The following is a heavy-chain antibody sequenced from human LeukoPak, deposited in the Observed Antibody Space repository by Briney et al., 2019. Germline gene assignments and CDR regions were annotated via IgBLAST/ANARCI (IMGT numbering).Heavy chain of an antibody. CDR3: GRSGRYRPSDL. V-gene: IGHV3-72*01. J-gene: IGHJ5*02. D-gene: IGHD1-26*01. CDR2: TRNKANSYTT. CDR1: GFILSDHY. Sequence: GGSLRLSCAASGFILSDHYIEWVRQAPGKGLEWLGRTRNKANSYTTEYAASVKGRFTISRDDPKNLLYLQMNSLKSEDTAVYYCGRSGRYRPSDLWGQGTLVTVSS.